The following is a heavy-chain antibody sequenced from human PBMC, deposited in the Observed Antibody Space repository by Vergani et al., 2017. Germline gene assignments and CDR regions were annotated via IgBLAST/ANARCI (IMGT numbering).Heavy chain of an antibody. CDR3: ARGIVVVDTANWFDP. Sequence: EVQLVESGGGLVQPGRSLRLSCAASGFTFDDYAMHWVRQAPGKGLEWVSGISWNSGSIGYADSVKGRFTISRDNAKNSLYLQMNSLRAEDTALYYCARGIVVVDTANWFDPWGQGTLVTVSS. CDR2: ISWNSGSI. V-gene: IGHV3-9*01. D-gene: IGHD3-22*01. J-gene: IGHJ5*02. CDR1: GFTFDDYA.